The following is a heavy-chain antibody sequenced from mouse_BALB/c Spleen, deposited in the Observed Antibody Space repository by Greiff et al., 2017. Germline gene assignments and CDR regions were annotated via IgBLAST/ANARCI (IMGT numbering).Heavy chain of an antibody. V-gene: IGHV1S81*02. J-gene: IGHJ4*01. CDR1: GYTFTSYY. CDR3: TRHRYYYGYAMDD. D-gene: IGHD1-1*01. Sequence: VQLQQSGAELVKPGASVKLSCKASGYTFTSYYMYWVKQRPGQGLEWIGEINPSNGGTNFNEKFKSKATLTVDKSSSTAYMQLSSLTSEDSAVYYCTRHRYYYGYAMDDWGQGTSVTVSS. CDR2: INPSNGGT.